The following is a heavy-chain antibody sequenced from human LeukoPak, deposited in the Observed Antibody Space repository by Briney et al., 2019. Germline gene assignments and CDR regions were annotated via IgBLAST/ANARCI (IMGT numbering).Heavy chain of an antibody. CDR3: ARDPRITMVRGVSYFDY. Sequence: ASVKVSCKASGGTFSSYAISWVRQAPGHGLEWMGGIIPIFGTANYAQKFQGRVTITADESTSTAYMELSSLRSEDTAVYYCARDPRITMVRGVSYFDYWGQGTLVTVSS. CDR1: GGTFSSYA. V-gene: IGHV1-69*13. D-gene: IGHD3-10*01. CDR2: IIPIFGTA. J-gene: IGHJ4*02.